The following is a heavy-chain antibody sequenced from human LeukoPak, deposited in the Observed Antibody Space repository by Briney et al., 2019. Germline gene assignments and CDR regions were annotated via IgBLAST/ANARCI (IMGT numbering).Heavy chain of an antibody. CDR3: ATRRYDFWSGYSL. CDR1: GFTFSSYG. CDR2: FDPEDGET. J-gene: IGHJ4*02. D-gene: IGHD3-3*01. V-gene: IGHV1-24*01. Sequence: PGGSLRLSCAASGFTFSSYGMHWVRQAPGKGLEWMGGFDPEDGETIYAQKFQGRVTMTEDTSTDTAYMELSSLRSEDTAVYYCATRRYDFWSGYSLWGQGTLVTVSS.